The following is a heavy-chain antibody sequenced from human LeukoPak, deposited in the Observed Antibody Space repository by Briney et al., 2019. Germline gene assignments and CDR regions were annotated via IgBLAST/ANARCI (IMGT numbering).Heavy chain of an antibody. CDR3: ARGGYVLLWFGESDNWFDP. V-gene: IGHV4-59*01. Sequence: SETLSLTCTVSAGSISSYYWSWIRHHPGEGLQWIGYTYDSGGTNYNPSLKSRVTISVDTSKNQFSLKLSSVTAADTAVYYCARGGYVLLWFGESDNWFDPWGQGTLVTVSS. D-gene: IGHD3-10*01. CDR2: TYDSGGT. CDR1: AGSISSYY. J-gene: IGHJ5*02.